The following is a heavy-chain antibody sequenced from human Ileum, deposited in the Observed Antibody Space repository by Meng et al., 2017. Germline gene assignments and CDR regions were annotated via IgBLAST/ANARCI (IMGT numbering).Heavy chain of an antibody. CDR1: GGSFSGYY. CDR3: ARGGPWFDP. Sequence: QVQIPQWGAGLLKPSETLCRTCAVYGGSFSGYYWSWIRQPPGKGLEWIGEINHSGSTNYNPSLKSRVTISVDTSKNQFSLKLSSVTAADTAVYYCARGGPWFDPWGQGTLVTVSS. V-gene: IGHV4-34*01. CDR2: INHSGST. J-gene: IGHJ5*02.